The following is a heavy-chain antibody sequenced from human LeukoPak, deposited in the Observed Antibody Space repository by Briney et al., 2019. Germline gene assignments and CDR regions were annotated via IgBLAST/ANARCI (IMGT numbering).Heavy chain of an antibody. D-gene: IGHD6-19*01. J-gene: IGHJ4*02. CDR2: INPSGGTT. CDR1: GYIFTSYY. V-gene: IGHV1-46*01. CDR3: ARFAVHRRIAVAGQFGLDY. Sequence: ASVKVSCKASGYIFTSYYIHWVRQAPGQGLEWMGIINPSGGTTNYAQKFQGRVTMTRDTSTSTVYMELSRLRSDDTAVYYCARFAVHRRIAVAGQFGLDYWGQGTLVTVSS.